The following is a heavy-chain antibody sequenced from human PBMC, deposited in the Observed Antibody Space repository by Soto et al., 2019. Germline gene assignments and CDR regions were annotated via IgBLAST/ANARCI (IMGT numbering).Heavy chain of an antibody. J-gene: IGHJ4*02. V-gene: IGHV1-3*01. CDR2: INAGNGNT. D-gene: IGHD6-13*01. CDR3: ARDLAAAGTPPFDY. Sequence: QVQLVQSGAEVKKPGASVKVSCKASGYTFTSYAMHWVRQAPGQRLEWMGWINAGNGNTKYSQKFQGRVTITRDTSASTAYMELSSLRSEDTAVYYCARDLAAAGTPPFDYWGQGTLVTVSS. CDR1: GYTFTSYA.